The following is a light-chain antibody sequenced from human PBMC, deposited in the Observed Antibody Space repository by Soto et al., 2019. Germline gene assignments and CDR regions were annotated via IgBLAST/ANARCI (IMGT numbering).Light chain of an antibody. J-gene: IGLJ3*02. Sequence: QSALTQPRSVSGSPGQSVTFSCTGTSGDIGAYNYVSWYQFHPGKAPKMIIYDVNKRPSGVPDRFSGSKSGNTASLTISWLQAEDEADYYCCSYAHTSRVFGGGTKLTAL. CDR2: DVN. CDR1: SGDIGAYNY. V-gene: IGLV2-11*01. CDR3: CSYAHTSRV.